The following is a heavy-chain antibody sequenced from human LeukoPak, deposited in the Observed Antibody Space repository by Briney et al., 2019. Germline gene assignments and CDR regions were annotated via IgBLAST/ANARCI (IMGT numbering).Heavy chain of an antibody. CDR1: GGSISSGAYY. D-gene: IGHD6-19*01. Sequence: SETLSLTCTVSGGSISSGAYYWGWIRQPPGKGLEWIGYIYYSGTTNYNPSFQRRVTISVDVSKNQFSLKLRSVTAADTAVYYCAREGYASGWNDYWGQGILVTVSS. V-gene: IGHV4-61*08. J-gene: IGHJ4*02. CDR3: AREGYASGWNDY. CDR2: IYYSGTT.